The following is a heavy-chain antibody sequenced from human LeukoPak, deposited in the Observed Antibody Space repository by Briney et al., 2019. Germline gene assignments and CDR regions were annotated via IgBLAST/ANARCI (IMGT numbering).Heavy chain of an antibody. CDR2: ISYDGSNK. D-gene: IGHD5-24*01. CDR1: GFTFSSYG. CDR3: AKVRGGDGYNKNYFDY. J-gene: IGHJ4*02. V-gene: IGHV3-30*18. Sequence: GGSLRLSCAASGFTFSSYGMHWVRQAPGKGLEWVAVISYDGSNKYYPDSVKGRFTISRDNSKNTLYLQMNSLRAEDTAVYYCAKVRGGDGYNKNYFDYWGQGTLVTVSS.